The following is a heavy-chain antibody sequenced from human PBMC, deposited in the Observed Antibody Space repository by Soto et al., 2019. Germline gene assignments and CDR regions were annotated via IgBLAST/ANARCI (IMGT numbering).Heavy chain of an antibody. J-gene: IGHJ5*02. V-gene: IGHV4-4*07. CDR1: GASISGFY. Sequence: SETLSLTCTVSGASISGFYWSWIRKSAGKGLEWIGRIYATGTTDYNPSLKSRVMMSVDTTKKQFTLKLRSVTAADTAVYYCVRDGTKTLRDWFDPWGQGISVTVSS. CDR3: VRDGTKTLRDWFDP. CDR2: IYATGTT. D-gene: IGHD1-1*01.